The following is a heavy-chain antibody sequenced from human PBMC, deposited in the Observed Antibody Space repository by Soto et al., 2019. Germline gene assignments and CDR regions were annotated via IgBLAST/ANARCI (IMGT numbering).Heavy chain of an antibody. CDR1: GGSFSGYY. V-gene: IGHV4-34*01. CDR3: ARGLIYCSGGSCYYFDY. CDR2: INHSGST. D-gene: IGHD2-15*01. Sequence: TSETLSLTCAVYGGSFSGYYWSWIRQPPGKGLEWIGEINHSGSTNYNPSLKSRVTISVDTSKNQFSLKLSSVTAADTAVYYCARGLIYCSGGSCYYFDYWGQGTLVTVSS. J-gene: IGHJ4*02.